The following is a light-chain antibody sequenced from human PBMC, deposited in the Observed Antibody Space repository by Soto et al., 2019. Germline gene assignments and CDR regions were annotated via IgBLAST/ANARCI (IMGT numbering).Light chain of an antibody. J-gene: IGKJ3*01. CDR3: QQRTNWPRSFT. CDR1: QSVSSY. CDR2: DTS. Sequence: EIVLTQSPATLSLSPGERATLSCRASQSVSSYLAWYQQKPGQAPRLLIYDTSKRATGIPARFSGSGSGTGFTLTISSLAPEDFAVYYCQQRTNWPRSFTCGPGTKVDIK. V-gene: IGKV3-11*01.